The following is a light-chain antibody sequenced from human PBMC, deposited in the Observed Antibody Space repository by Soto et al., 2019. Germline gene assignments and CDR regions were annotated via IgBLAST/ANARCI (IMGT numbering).Light chain of an antibody. V-gene: IGKV3-11*01. CDR2: HAS. CDR1: QSISNY. CDR3: QQRSDWRYT. Sequence: EIVLTQSPATLSLSPGERATLSCRAGQSISNYLAWYQQKPGQPPKLLIFHASTMATGVPARFSGSGSGTDFTLTISSLEPEDFAVYYCQQRSDWRYTFGQGTKLEI. J-gene: IGKJ2*01.